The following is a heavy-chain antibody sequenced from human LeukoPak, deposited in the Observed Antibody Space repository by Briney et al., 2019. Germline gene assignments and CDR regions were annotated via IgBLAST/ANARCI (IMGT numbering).Heavy chain of an antibody. CDR2: IYHSGST. CDR3: ARERVRFLEWLLYPLAFDY. J-gene: IGHJ4*02. CDR1: GGSFSNYY. Sequence: SETLSLTCAVYGGSFSNYYWSWIRQPPGKGLEWIGSIYHSGSTYYNPSLKSRVTISVDTSKNQFSLKLSSVTAADTAVYYCARERVRFLEWLLYPLAFDYWGQGTLVTVSS. V-gene: IGHV4-34*01. D-gene: IGHD3-3*01.